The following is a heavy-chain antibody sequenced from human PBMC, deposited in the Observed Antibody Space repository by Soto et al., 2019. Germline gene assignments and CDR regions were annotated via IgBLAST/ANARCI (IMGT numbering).Heavy chain of an antibody. D-gene: IGHD2-21*02. CDR3: ARDLWGYCGTDCYPLDV. Sequence: PETLSLTCTVSGGSISSSCYYWGWIRQPPGKGLEWIGTISYSGSTYYNPSLKSRVTMSGDTSNNQFSLKLNSVTAADTAVYYCARDLWGYCGTDCYPLDVWGQGTTVT. V-gene: IGHV4-39*07. CDR2: ISYSGST. CDR1: GGSISSSCYY. J-gene: IGHJ6*02.